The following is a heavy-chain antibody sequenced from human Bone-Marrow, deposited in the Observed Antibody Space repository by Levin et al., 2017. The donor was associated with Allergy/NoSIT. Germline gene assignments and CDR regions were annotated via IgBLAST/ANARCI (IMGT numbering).Heavy chain of an antibody. CDR3: ARGFRNRALTGYSDDAFDI. J-gene: IGHJ3*02. D-gene: IGHD3-9*01. V-gene: IGHV1-2*02. Sequence: GASVKVSCKASGYTFTGYYMHWVRQAPGQGLEWMGWINPNSGGTNYAQKFQGRVTMTRDTSISTAYMELSRLRSDDTAVYYCARGFRNRALTGYSDDAFDIWGQGTMVTVSS. CDR1: GYTFTGYY. CDR2: INPNSGGT.